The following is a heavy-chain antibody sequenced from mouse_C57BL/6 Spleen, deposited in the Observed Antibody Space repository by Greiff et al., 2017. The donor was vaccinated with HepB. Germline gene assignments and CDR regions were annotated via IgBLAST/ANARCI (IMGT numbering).Heavy chain of an antibody. CDR2: IYWDDDK. J-gene: IGHJ1*03. Sequence: QVTLKVSGPGILQSSQTLSLTCSFSGFSLSTSGMGVSWIRQPSGKGLEWLAHIYWDDDKRYNPSLKSRLTISKDTSRNQVFLKITSVDTADTATYYCARSEGTTVVADWYFDVWGTGTTVTVSS. CDR3: ARSEGTTVVADWYFDV. V-gene: IGHV8-12*01. CDR1: GFSLSTSGMG. D-gene: IGHD1-1*01.